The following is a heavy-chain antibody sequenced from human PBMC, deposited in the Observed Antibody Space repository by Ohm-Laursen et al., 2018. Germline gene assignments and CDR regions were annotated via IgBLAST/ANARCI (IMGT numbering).Heavy chain of an antibody. Sequence: SDTLSLTCNVAGGSISNYYWSWIRQPPGKGPEWIGYIYYSGSTNYNPSLKSRVTISVDTSKNQFSLKLSSVTAADTAVYYCARRQGGSLSRPGWFDPWGQGTLVTVSS. D-gene: IGHD3-16*01. CDR2: IYYSGST. J-gene: IGHJ5*02. CDR3: ARRQGGSLSRPGWFDP. CDR1: GGSISNYY. V-gene: IGHV4-59*07.